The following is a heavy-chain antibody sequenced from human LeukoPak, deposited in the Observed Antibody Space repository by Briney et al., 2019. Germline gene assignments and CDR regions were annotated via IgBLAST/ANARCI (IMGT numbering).Heavy chain of an antibody. V-gene: IGHV1-69*13. CDR1: GGTFSSYA. J-gene: IGHJ4*02. CDR3: AASWVGYCSGGSCPYYFDY. D-gene: IGHD2-15*01. CDR2: IIPIFGTA. Sequence: GASVKVSCKASGGTFSSYAISWVRQAPGQGLEWMGGIIPIFGTANYAQKFQGRVTITADESTSTAYMELSSLRSEDTAVHYCAASWVGYCSGGSCPYYFDYWGQGTLVTVSS.